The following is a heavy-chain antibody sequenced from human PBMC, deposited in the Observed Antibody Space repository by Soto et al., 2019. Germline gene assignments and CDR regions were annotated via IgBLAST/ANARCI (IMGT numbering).Heavy chain of an antibody. V-gene: IGHV1-18*01. CDR2: ISAYNGNT. CDR1: GYTFTSYG. CDR3: ARGPRAARNYYYGMDV. D-gene: IGHD6-6*01. J-gene: IGHJ6*02. Sequence: ASVKVSCKASGYTFTSYGISWVRQAPGQGLEWMGWISAYNGNTNYAQKLQGRVTMTTDTSTSTAYMELRSLRSDDTAVYYCARGPRAARNYYYGMDVWGQGTXVTVSS.